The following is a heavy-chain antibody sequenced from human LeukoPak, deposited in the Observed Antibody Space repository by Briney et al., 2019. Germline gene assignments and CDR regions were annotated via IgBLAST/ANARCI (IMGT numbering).Heavy chain of an antibody. CDR2: IYTSGST. J-gene: IGHJ2*01. CDR3: ARVAQNLERIVVAGTSEWRANWYFDL. V-gene: IGHV4-4*07. Sequence: SETLSLTCTVSGGSISSYYWSWIRQPAGKGLEWIGRIYTSGSTNYNPSLKSRVTMSVDTSKNQFSLKLSSVTAADTAVYYRARVAQNLERIVVAGTSEWRANWYFDLWGRGTLVTVSS. D-gene: IGHD6-19*01. CDR1: GGSISSYY.